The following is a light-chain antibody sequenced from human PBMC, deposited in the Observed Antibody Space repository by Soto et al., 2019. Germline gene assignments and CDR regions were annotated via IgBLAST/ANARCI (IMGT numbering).Light chain of an antibody. CDR1: SSDVGGSNF. CDR2: EVS. Sequence: QSALTQPASVSGSPGQSITISCTGTSSDVGGSNFVSWYQHHPGKAPKLIIYEVSNRPSGVSIRFSGSKSGNTASLTISGLQAEDEADYYCTSYTGTTTVFGGGTKLTVL. V-gene: IGLV2-14*01. CDR3: TSYTGTTTV. J-gene: IGLJ2*01.